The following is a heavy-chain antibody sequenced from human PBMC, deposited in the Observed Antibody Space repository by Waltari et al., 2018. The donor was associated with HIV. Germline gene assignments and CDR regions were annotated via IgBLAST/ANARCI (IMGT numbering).Heavy chain of an antibody. Sequence: QVQLVEFGGGVVRPGGSLRLSCAAAALSFSSSAMHWVRQAPGKGLECVALMSHDGKNIYYADSVKGRFTISRDNSKYTLSLHMNRLKVDDTGIYFCAKDDRGSIDYWGQGTLVTVSS. V-gene: IGHV3-30*04. CDR1: ALSFSSSA. D-gene: IGHD1-26*01. CDR3: AKDDRGSIDY. CDR2: MSHDGKNI. J-gene: IGHJ4*02.